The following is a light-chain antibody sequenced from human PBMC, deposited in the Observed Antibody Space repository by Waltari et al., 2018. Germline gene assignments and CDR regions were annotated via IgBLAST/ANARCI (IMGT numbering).Light chain of an antibody. CDR1: RSNIGAEV. J-gene: IGLJ3*02. V-gene: IGLV1-44*01. CDR3: ATWDYSLDGQV. Sequence: QSVLTQPPSASGTPGQRVTITCPGSRSNIGAEVVNWYQVLPGTAPKLLIYSSNQRPSRFPERFSGSKSGTSASLVISGLQSEDEAEYYCATWDYSLDGQVFGGGTKLTVL. CDR2: SSN.